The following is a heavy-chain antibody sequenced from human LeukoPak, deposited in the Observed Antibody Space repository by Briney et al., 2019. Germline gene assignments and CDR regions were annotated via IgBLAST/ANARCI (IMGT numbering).Heavy chain of an antibody. J-gene: IGHJ4*02. CDR2: INHSGST. CDR3: ARGVLFYYYDSSGLFDY. CDR1: GGSIIGYY. V-gene: IGHV4-34*01. D-gene: IGHD3-22*01. Sequence: SETLSLTCTVSGGSIIGYYWSWIRQPPGKGLEWIGEINHSGSTNYNPSLKSRVTTSVDTSKNQFSLKLSSVTAADTAVYYCARGVLFYYYDSSGLFDYWGQGTLVTVSS.